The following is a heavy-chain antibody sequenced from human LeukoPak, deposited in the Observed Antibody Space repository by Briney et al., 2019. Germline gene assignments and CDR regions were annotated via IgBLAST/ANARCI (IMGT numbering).Heavy chain of an antibody. J-gene: IGHJ6*02. D-gene: IGHD3-3*01. CDR2: ISYDGSNK. CDR1: GFTFSGYA. CDR3: ARFPGYDFWSGYFYYYYGMDV. V-gene: IGHV3-30-3*01. Sequence: PGGSLRLSCAASGFTFSGYAMHWVRQAPGKGLEWVAVISYDGSNKYYADSVKGRFTISRDNSKNTLYLQMNSLRAEDTAVYYCARFPGYDFWSGYFYYYYGMDVWGQGTTVTVSS.